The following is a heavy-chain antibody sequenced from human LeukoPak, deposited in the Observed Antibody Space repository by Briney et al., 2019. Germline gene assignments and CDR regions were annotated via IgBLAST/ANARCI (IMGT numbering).Heavy chain of an antibody. D-gene: IGHD3-22*01. Sequence: SETLSLTCTVSGFSISTGLYWGWIQQSPGKGLEWIGHIYHSAHTYYNPSLKSRVTISVDTSKNQFSLNLTSVTAADTAVYYCARLSYYYVNNGYCYFDYWGQGTLATVSS. CDR3: ARLSYYYVNNGYCYFDY. CDR2: IYHSAHT. J-gene: IGHJ4*02. CDR1: GFSISTGLY. V-gene: IGHV4-38-2*02.